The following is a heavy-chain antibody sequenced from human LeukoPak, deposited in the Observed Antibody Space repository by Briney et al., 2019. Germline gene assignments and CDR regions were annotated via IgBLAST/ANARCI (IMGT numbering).Heavy chain of an antibody. Sequence: GGSLRLSCAASGFTFSDYYMSWIRQAPGKGLEWVSYISSSGSTIYYADSVKGRFTISRDNAKNSLYLQMNSLRAEDTAVYYCARDHSYGQWPLYYFDYWGQGTLVTVSS. CDR2: ISSSGSTI. J-gene: IGHJ4*02. V-gene: IGHV3-11*01. CDR3: ARDHSYGQWPLYYFDY. D-gene: IGHD6-19*01. CDR1: GFTFSDYY.